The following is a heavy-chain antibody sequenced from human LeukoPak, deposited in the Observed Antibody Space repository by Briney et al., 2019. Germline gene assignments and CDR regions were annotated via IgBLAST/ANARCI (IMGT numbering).Heavy chain of an antibody. Sequence: KPSETLSLTCAVYGGSFSGFYWGWIRQPPGKGLEWIVEINHSGRTNYNPSLKSRVTISVDTSKNQFSLKLSSVTAADTAVYYCARGLGFDYWGQGTLVTVSS. V-gene: IGHV4-34*01. CDR1: GGSFSGFY. J-gene: IGHJ4*02. D-gene: IGHD3-10*01. CDR2: INHSGRT. CDR3: ARGLGFDY.